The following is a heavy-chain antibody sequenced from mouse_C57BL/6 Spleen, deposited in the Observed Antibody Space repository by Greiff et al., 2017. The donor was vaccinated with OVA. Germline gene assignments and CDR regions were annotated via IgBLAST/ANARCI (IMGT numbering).Heavy chain of an antibody. V-gene: IGHV3-6*01. J-gene: IGHJ2*01. D-gene: IGHD4-1*01. CDR3: ARTGTRYFDY. CDR1: GYSITSGYY. CDR2: ISYDGSN. Sequence: EVKVEESGPGLVKPSQSLSLTCSVTGYSITSGYYWTWIRQFPGNKLEWMGYISYDGSNNYNPSLKNRISITRDTSKNQCFLKLNSVTTEDTATYYCARTGTRYFDYWGQGTTLTVSS.